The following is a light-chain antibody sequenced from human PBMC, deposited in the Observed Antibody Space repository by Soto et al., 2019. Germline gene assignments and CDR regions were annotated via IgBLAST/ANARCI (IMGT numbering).Light chain of an antibody. J-gene: IGKJ1*01. CDR2: GAS. Sequence: EIVLTQSPGTLSLSPGERATLSCRASESVSNNYLAWYQQRPGQAPRLLIYGASIRATDIPGRFGGHGSGTDVTLTINRLEPEDSAVYYCQQYSGSPWTFGQGTKVEI. CDR3: QQYSGSPWT. V-gene: IGKV3-20*01. CDR1: ESVSNNY.